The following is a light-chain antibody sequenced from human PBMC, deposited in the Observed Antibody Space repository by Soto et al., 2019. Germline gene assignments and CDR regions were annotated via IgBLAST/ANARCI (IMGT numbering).Light chain of an antibody. CDR2: GNS. CDR3: QSYDSSLSGSNYV. J-gene: IGLJ1*01. V-gene: IGLV1-40*01. Sequence: QSVLTQPPSVSGAPGQRVTISCTGSSSNIRAGYDVHWYQQLPGTAPKLLIYGNSNRPSGVPDRFSGSKSGTSASLAITGLQAEDEADYYCQSYDSSLSGSNYVFGTGTKVNV. CDR1: SSNIRAGYD.